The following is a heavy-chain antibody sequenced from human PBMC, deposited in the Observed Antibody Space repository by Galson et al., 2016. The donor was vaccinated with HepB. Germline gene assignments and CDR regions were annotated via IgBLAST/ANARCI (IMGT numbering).Heavy chain of an antibody. CDR3: ARVANYYDSSGYFDY. CDR1: GFTFSDYN. J-gene: IGHJ4*02. Sequence: SLRLSCAASGFTFSDYNLNWVRQAPGKGLEWVSSITSSNTYTYYADSVKGRFTISRDNSKNTPWLQLNSLRVEDTAMYYCARVANYYDSSGYFDYWGQGTLVTVSS. CDR2: ITSSNTYT. D-gene: IGHD3-22*01. V-gene: IGHV3-21*04.